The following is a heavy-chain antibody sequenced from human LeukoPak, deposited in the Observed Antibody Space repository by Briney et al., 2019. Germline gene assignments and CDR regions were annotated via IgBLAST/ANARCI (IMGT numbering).Heavy chain of an antibody. D-gene: IGHD3-10*01. J-gene: IGHJ4*02. Sequence: PGGSLRLSCAASGFTFSSYAMSWIRQAPGKGLEWVSAISGSGGSTYYADSVKGRFTISRDNSKNTLYLQMNSLRAEDTAVYYCAKGSSGSYYPFDYWGQGTLVTVSS. CDR1: GFTFSSYA. CDR2: ISGSGGST. V-gene: IGHV3-23*01. CDR3: AKGSSGSYYPFDY.